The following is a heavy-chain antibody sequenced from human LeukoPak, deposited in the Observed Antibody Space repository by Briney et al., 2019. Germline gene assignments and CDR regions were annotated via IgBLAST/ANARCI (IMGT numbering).Heavy chain of an antibody. CDR2: INHSGST. CDR3: ARQVVFWSGYFGEPYYFDY. Sequence: SETLSLTCAVYGGSFSGYYWSWIRQPPGKGLEWIGEINHSGSTNYNPSLKSRVTISVDTSKNQFSLKLSSVTAADTAVYYCARQVVFWSGYFGEPYYFDYWGQGTLVTVSS. CDR1: GGSFSGYY. J-gene: IGHJ4*02. D-gene: IGHD3-3*01. V-gene: IGHV4-34*01.